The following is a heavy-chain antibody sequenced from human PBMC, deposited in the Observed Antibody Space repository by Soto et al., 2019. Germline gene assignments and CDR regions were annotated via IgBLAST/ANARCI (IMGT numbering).Heavy chain of an antibody. CDR2: ISSSSSTI. CDR1: GFTFSSYS. D-gene: IGHD3-10*01. V-gene: IGHV3-48*02. CDR3: ARDPPNPYGSGSYQAVYFQH. J-gene: IGHJ1*01. Sequence: EVQLVESGGGLVQPGGSLRLSCAASGFTFSSYSMNWVRQAPGKGLEWVSYISSSSSTIYYADSVKGRFTISRDNAKNSLYLQMNSLRDEDKAVYYCARDPPNPYGSGSYQAVYFQHWGQGTLVTVST.